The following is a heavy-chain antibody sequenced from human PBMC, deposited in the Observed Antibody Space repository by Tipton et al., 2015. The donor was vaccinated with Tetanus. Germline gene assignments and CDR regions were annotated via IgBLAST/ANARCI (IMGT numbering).Heavy chain of an antibody. Sequence: QLVQSGAEVKKPGESLKISCKGSGYSFTSYWIGWVRQMPGKGLEWMGIIYPGDSDTRYSPSFQGQVTISADKSISTAYLQWSSLKASDTAMYYCARQYYYDSSGYYPNPHAFDIWGHGTMVTVSS. D-gene: IGHD3-22*01. J-gene: IGHJ3*02. CDR3: ARQYYYDSSGYYPNPHAFDI. V-gene: IGHV5-51*01. CDR2: IYPGDSDT. CDR1: GYSFTSYW.